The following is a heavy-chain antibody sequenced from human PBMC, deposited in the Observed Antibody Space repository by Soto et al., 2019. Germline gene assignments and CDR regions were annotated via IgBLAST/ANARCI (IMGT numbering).Heavy chain of an antibody. J-gene: IGHJ6*02. CDR2: ISYSGSP. CDR1: GVSVSSYY. CDR3: ARASIFGVPHGGGMDV. V-gene: IGHV4-59*02. D-gene: IGHD3-3*01. Sequence: QVQLQESGPGLVKPSETLSLTCTVSGVSVSSYYWCWIRQPPGKGLEWIGYISYSGSPNYNPSLKSRVNRSGDTSKNHSSLKLSSVTAADTAVYFRARASIFGVPHGGGMDVWGQGTPVTVSS.